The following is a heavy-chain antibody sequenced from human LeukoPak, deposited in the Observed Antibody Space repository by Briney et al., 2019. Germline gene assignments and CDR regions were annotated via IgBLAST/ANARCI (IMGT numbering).Heavy chain of an antibody. Sequence: PGGSLRLSCVASGSTFSSYWMNWVRQAPGKGLEWVASIKQDGSEESYVDSVKGRFTISRENAKNSLSLQMNSLRPEDTAVYFCLRGTRGPDYWGQGTLVTISS. CDR2: IKQDGSEE. CDR1: GSTFSSYW. V-gene: IGHV3-7*01. D-gene: IGHD3-10*01. CDR3: LRGTRGPDY. J-gene: IGHJ4*02.